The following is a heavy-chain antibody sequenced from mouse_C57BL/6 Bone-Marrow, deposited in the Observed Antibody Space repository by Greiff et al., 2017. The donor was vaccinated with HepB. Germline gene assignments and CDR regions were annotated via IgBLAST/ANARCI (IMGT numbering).Heavy chain of an antibody. D-gene: IGHD1-1*01. Sequence: VQLQQSGPELVKPGASVKISCKASGYTFTDYYMNWVKQSHGKSLEWIGDINPNNGGTSYNQKFKGKATLTVDKSSSTAYMELRSLTSEDSAVYYCARSYYGSSGVWYFDVWGTGTTVTVSS. CDR3: ARSYYGSSGVWYFDV. V-gene: IGHV1-26*01. CDR1: GYTFTDYY. CDR2: INPNNGGT. J-gene: IGHJ1*03.